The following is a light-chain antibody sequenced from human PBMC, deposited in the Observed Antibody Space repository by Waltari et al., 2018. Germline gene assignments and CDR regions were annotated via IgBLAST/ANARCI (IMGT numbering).Light chain of an antibody. V-gene: IGKV3-15*01. J-gene: IGKJ2*01. CDR1: QSINSH. Sequence: ETVLTQSPATLSVSPEERATLSCRASQSINSHLAWYQQKPGQAPRRLIYGASTRATGIPARFSGSGSEAEFTLTISNLQSEDFAVYYCQHYNNWPYTFGQGTKLEI. CDR3: QHYNNWPYT. CDR2: GAS.